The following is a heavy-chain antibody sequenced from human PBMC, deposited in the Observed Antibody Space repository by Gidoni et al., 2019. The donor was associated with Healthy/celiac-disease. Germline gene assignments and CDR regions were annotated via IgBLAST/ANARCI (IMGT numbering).Heavy chain of an antibody. J-gene: IGHJ5*02. CDR3: AHRRYGDYLGATTFDP. Sequence: QITLKESGPTLVKPTQTLTLTCTFSGFSLSPSGVGVGWIRQPPGKALEWLALIYWDDDKRYSPSLKSRLTITKDTSKNQVVLTMTNMDPVDTATYYCAHRRYGDYLGATTFDPWGQGTLVTVSS. D-gene: IGHD4-17*01. V-gene: IGHV2-5*02. CDR1: GFSLSPSGVG. CDR2: IYWDDDK.